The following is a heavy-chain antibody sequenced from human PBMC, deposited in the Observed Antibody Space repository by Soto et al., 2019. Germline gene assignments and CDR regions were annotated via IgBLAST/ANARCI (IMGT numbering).Heavy chain of an antibody. CDR3: ARGSSIAGLYYGMDV. CDR1: GGSISSGGYY. D-gene: IGHD6-6*01. V-gene: IGHV4-31*03. CDR2: NYYSGIT. J-gene: IGHJ6*02. Sequence: PSETLSLTCTVSGGSISSGGYYWTWIRQHPRKGLEWIGYNYYSGITYYNPSLKSRVTISLDTSKNQFSLKLSSVTAADTAVYYCARGSSIAGLYYGMDVWGQGTTVTVSS.